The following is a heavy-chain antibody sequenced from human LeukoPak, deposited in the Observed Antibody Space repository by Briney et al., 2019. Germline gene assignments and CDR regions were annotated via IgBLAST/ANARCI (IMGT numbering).Heavy chain of an antibody. D-gene: IGHD3-16*01. CDR3: AKQITMTTFRALIDF. CDR1: GFTFSSYA. V-gene: IGHV3-23*01. CDR2: IGGSGDIT. J-gene: IGHJ4*02. Sequence: GGSLRLSCEVSGFTFSSYAMSWVRQAPGKGLEWVSAIGGSGDITYYVDSVRGRFTISRDNSKNTLYLQMNSLRAEDTAVYYCAKQITMTTFRALIDFWGQGTLVTVSS.